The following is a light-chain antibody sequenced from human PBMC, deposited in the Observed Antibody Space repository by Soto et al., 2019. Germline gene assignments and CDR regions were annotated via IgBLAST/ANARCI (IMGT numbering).Light chain of an antibody. Sequence: DIQMTQSPSSLSASVGDRVTITCRASQSISSYLNWYQQKPGKAPKLLIYAASSLQSGVPSRFSGSGSGTDFTLTISRLEPEDFAVYYCQQSDTFGQGTRLENK. CDR1: QSISSY. CDR2: AAS. V-gene: IGKV1-39*01. J-gene: IGKJ5*01. CDR3: QQSDT.